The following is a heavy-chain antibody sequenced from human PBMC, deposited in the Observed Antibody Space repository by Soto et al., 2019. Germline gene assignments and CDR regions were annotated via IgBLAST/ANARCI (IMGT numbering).Heavy chain of an antibody. CDR1: GFTFSSYG. CDR3: AKDRSGSHYYYYYYGMDV. D-gene: IGHD1-26*01. J-gene: IGHJ6*02. Sequence: LRLSCAASGFTFSSYGMHWVRQAPGKGLEWVAVISYDGSNKYYADSVKGRFTISRDNSKNTLYLQMNSLRAEDTAVYYCAKDRSGSHYYYYYYGMDVWGQGTTVTVSS. V-gene: IGHV3-30*18. CDR2: ISYDGSNK.